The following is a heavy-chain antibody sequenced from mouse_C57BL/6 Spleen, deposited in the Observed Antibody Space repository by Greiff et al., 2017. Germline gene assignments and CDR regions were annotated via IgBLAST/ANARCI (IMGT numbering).Heavy chain of an antibody. J-gene: IGHJ2*01. V-gene: IGHV3-6*01. D-gene: IGHD2-3*01. Sequence: EVQLVESGPGLVKPSQSLSLTCSVTGYSITSGYYWNWIRQFPGNKLEWMGYISYDGSNNYNPSLKNRISITRDTSKNQFFLKLNSVTTEDTATYYCARDLYEGFDYWGQGTTLTVSS. CDR3: ARDLYEGFDY. CDR2: ISYDGSN. CDR1: GYSITSGYY.